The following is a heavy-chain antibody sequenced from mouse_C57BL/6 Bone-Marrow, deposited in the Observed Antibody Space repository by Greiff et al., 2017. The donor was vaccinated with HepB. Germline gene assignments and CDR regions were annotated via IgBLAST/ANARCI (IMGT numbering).Heavy chain of an antibody. CDR1: GFTFSSYA. Sequence: EVQLVESGGGLVKPGGSLKLSCAASGFTFSSYAMSWVRQTPEKRLEWVATISDGGSYTYYPDNVKGRFTISRDNAKNNLYLQMSHLKSEDTAMYYCAREGANWDGYFDVWGTGTTVTVSS. CDR2: ISDGGSYT. D-gene: IGHD4-1*01. J-gene: IGHJ1*03. V-gene: IGHV5-4*01. CDR3: AREGANWDGYFDV.